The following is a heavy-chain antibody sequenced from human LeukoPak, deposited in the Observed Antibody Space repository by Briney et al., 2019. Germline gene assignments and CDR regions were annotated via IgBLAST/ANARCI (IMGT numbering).Heavy chain of an antibody. D-gene: IGHD4-11*01. CDR1: GGSISSYY. Sequence: SETLSLTCTVSGGSISSYYWSWIRQPPGKGLEWIGYIYYSGSTYYKSSLKSRVTISVDTSKNQFSLKLTSVTAADTALYYCASLRERSYYARGFDYWGQGTLVTVSS. CDR2: IYYSGST. V-gene: IGHV4-59*08. J-gene: IGHJ4*02. CDR3: ASLRERSYYARGFDY.